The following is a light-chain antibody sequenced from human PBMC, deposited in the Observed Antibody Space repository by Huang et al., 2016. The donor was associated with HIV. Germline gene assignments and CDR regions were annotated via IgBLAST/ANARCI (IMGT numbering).Light chain of an antibody. Sequence: EIVLTQSQGSLSLSPGDRATLSCRASQYVADAYVAWYQHIPGQSPRLLIYGASRRAPGIPDRFSGSGFSTDFNLTISRLEPEDFAVYYCQQCGDSTWTFGQGTKVEVK. CDR1: QYVADAY. V-gene: IGKV3-20*01. J-gene: IGKJ1*01. CDR3: QQCGDSTWT. CDR2: GAS.